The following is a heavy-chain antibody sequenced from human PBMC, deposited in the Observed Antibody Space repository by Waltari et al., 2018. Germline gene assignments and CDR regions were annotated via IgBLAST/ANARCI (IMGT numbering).Heavy chain of an antibody. CDR3: ARDMSEASFGMDV. Sequence: QVQLQESGPGLVKPSETLSLTCAVSGYSISSGYYWGWIRQPPGKGLEWIGSIYHSGSTYYNPSLKSRVTISVDTSKNQFSLKLSSVTAADTAVYYCARDMSEASFGMDVWGQGTTVTVSS. V-gene: IGHV4-38-2*02. D-gene: IGHD3-3*01. J-gene: IGHJ6*02. CDR1: GYSISSGYY. CDR2: IYHSGST.